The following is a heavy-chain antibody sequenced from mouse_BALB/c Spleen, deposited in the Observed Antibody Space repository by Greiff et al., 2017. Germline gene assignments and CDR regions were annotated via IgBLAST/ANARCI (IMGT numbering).Heavy chain of an antibody. V-gene: IGHV5-9-3*01. CDR2: ISSGGSYT. CDR1: GFTFSSYA. D-gene: IGHD1-1*01. Sequence: EVQVVESGGGLVKPGGSLKLSCAASGFTFSSYAMSWVRQTPEKRLEWVATISSGGSYTYYPDSVKGRFTISRDNAKNTLYLQMSSLRSEDTAMYYCARRGSSYAMDYWGQGTSVTVSS. J-gene: IGHJ4*01. CDR3: ARRGSSYAMDY.